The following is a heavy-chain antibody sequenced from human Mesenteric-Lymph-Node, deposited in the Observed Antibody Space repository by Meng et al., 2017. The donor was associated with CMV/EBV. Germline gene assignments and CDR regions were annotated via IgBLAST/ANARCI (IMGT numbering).Heavy chain of an antibody. Sequence: GESLKISCAASGFTFSSYEMNWVRQAPGKGLEWVSYISSSGSTIYYADSVKGRFTISRDNAKNSLYLQMNSLRAEDTAVYYCARGSSWKDFYYYYGMDVWGQGTTVTVSS. D-gene: IGHD1-1*01. V-gene: IGHV3-48*03. J-gene: IGHJ6*02. CDR1: GFTFSSYE. CDR2: ISSSGSTI. CDR3: ARGSSWKDFYYYYGMDV.